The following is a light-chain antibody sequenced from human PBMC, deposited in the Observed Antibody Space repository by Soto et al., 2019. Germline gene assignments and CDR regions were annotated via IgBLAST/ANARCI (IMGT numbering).Light chain of an antibody. CDR2: EVS. Sequence: QSALTQPPSASGSPGQSVTISCTGTSSDGGGYNYVSWYQQHPGKAPKLMIYEVSKRPSGVPDRFSGSKSGNTASLTVSGLQAEDEADYYCSSYAGSNPVVFGGGTKLTVL. J-gene: IGLJ2*01. CDR3: SSYAGSNPVV. CDR1: SSDGGGYNY. V-gene: IGLV2-8*01.